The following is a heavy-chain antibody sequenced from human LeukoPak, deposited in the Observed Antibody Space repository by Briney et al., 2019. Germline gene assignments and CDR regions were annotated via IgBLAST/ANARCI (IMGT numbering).Heavy chain of an antibody. CDR1: GFTFNNYE. Sequence: GGSLRLSCATSGFTFNNYEMNWVRQVPGKGLEWLSYIDTSGSGVYYADSVKGRFTISRDNAKNSLYLQMNSLRAEDTAVYYCARGGVVVTAISSYWGQGTLVTVSS. D-gene: IGHD2-21*02. CDR2: IDTSGSGV. V-gene: IGHV3-48*03. CDR3: ARGGVVVTAISSY. J-gene: IGHJ4*02.